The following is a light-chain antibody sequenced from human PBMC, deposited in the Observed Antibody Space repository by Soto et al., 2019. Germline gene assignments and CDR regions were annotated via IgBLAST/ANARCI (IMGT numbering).Light chain of an antibody. CDR1: QSISSY. Sequence: DIRMTQSPSSLSASVGDRVTITCRASQSISSYLNWYQQKPGKAPKRLIYAASSLQSGVPARFSGSGSETDFTLTISSLQPEDFATYYCQQSYSTPRTFGPGTKVDIK. V-gene: IGKV1-39*01. J-gene: IGKJ3*01. CDR3: QQSYSTPRT. CDR2: AAS.